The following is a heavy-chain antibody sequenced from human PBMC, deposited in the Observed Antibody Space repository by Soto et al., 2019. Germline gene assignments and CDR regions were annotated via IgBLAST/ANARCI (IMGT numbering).Heavy chain of an antibody. CDR2: IKRKSDGGTT. V-gene: IGHV3-15*02. D-gene: IGHD2-2*01. Sequence: EVQLVESGGALVKAGGSLSLSCAASGFTFSNIWMSWVRQAPGTGLEWVGRIKRKSDGGTTDYAAPVRGRFTMSRDDSNDTMYLQMTSLDSEDTAGYYCTTEAISSSNTRPGTSDQWGQGTQVTVSS. CDR3: TTEAISSSNTRPGTSDQ. J-gene: IGHJ4*02. CDR1: GFTFSNIW.